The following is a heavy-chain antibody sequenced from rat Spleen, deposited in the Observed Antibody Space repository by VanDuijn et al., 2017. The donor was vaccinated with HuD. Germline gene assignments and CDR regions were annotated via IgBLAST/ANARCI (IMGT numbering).Heavy chain of an antibody. Sequence: QVQLTESGPGLVQPSQTLSLTCTVSGLSLTSNGVGWVRQPLGKGLVWMGTIWAGGSTNYNSAVQSRLSISRDTSKSQVFLKMNSLQPEDTGTYYCARNYYSSYIYDYWGQGVMVTVSS. J-gene: IGHJ2*01. CDR2: IWAGGST. D-gene: IGHD1-2*01. CDR3: ARNYYSSYIYDY. CDR1: GLSLTSNG. V-gene: IGHV2-72*01.